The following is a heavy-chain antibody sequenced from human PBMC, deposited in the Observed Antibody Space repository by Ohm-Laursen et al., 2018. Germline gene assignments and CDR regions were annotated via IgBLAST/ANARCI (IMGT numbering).Heavy chain of an antibody. CDR1: GFPFSSYD. Sequence: SLRLSCAASGFPFSSYDMHWVRQAPGKGLEWVAVIRYDGINIYYADSVKGRFLISRDESKNTLYLQMNSLRAEDTAVYYCARVSRGTLQSPWGQGTLVTVSS. J-gene: IGHJ5*02. V-gene: IGHV3-33*01. CDR2: IRYDGINI. D-gene: IGHD5-24*01. CDR3: ARVSRGTLQSP.